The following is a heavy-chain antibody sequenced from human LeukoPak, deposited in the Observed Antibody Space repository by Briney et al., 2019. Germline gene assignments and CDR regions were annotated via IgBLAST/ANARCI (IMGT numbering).Heavy chain of an antibody. CDR2: ISWDGGST. J-gene: IGHJ5*02. CDR3: AKEEGLRDWNDGLWFDP. CDR1: GFTFDDYA. Sequence: GGSLRLSCAVSGFTFDDYAMHWVRQAPGKGLEWVSLISWDGGSTYYADSVKGRFTISRDNSKNSLYLQMNTLRAEDTALYYCAKEEGLRDWNDGLWFDPWGQGTLVTVSS. D-gene: IGHD1-1*01. V-gene: IGHV3-43D*03.